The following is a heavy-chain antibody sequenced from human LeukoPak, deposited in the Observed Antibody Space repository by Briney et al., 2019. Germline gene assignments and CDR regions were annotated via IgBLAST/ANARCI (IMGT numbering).Heavy chain of an antibody. CDR2: ISWNSGSI. J-gene: IGHJ4*02. D-gene: IGHD6-13*01. Sequence: PGRSLRLSCAASGFTLDDYAMHWVRQAPGKGLEWVSGISWNSGSIGYADSVRGRFTISRDNAKKSLYLEMNSLRAEDTALYYCAKDSSAGSNPYFDYWGQGTLVTVSS. CDR3: AKDSSAGSNPYFDY. CDR1: GFTLDDYA. V-gene: IGHV3-9*01.